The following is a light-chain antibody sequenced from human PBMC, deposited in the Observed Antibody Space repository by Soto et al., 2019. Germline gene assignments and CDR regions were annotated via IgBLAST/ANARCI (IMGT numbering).Light chain of an antibody. V-gene: IGKV3-20*01. Sequence: EVGVPQSRGPLSLSRGESATLSCRASQSFTSRSLAWYQQKPGLAPRLLISGASNRAAGIPDRFSGSGSGTDFTLTISILEPEDFAVYYCHQYGSSSRTFGGGTKVDIK. CDR3: HQYGSSSRT. CDR2: GAS. CDR1: QSFTSRS. J-gene: IGKJ4*01.